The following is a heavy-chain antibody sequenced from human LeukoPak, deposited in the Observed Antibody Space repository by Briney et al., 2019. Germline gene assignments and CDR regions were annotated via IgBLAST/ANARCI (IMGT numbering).Heavy chain of an antibody. D-gene: IGHD5-18*01. CDR1: GYTFTSYA. CDR2: INPSGGST. CDR3: ARDETPDTAMVYYFDY. V-gene: IGHV1-46*01. J-gene: IGHJ4*02. Sequence: GASVKVSCKASGYTFTSYAMHWVRQAPGQGLEWMGIINPSGGSTSYAQKFQGRVTMTRDTSTSTVYMELSSLRSEDTAVYYCARDETPDTAMVYYFDYWGQGTLVTVSS.